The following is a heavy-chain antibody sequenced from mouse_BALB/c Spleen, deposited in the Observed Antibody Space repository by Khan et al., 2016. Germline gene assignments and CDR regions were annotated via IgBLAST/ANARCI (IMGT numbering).Heavy chain of an antibody. CDR3: ARDLNEGYYWYLDV. J-gene: IGHJ1*01. CDR1: GFTFTDYY. V-gene: IGHV7-3*02. D-gene: IGHD2-3*01. CDR2: ARNKANGFTA. Sequence: EVELVESGGGLVQPGGSLRLSCTTSGFTFTDYYMSWVRQPPGEALEWLGFARNKANGFTAEYSASVKGRFTISRDNSQSILYLQMNTLRAEDSATYDCARDLNEGYYWYLDVWGAGTTVTVSS.